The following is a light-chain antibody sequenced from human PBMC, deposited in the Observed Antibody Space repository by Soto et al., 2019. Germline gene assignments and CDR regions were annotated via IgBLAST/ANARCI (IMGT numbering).Light chain of an antibody. CDR2: GAS. J-gene: IGKJ5*01. CDR3: QQRGDWPPIT. V-gene: IGKV3-11*01. Sequence: EIVLTQSPATLSVSPGERVTLSCRASQSVSDNLAWYQQKPGQAPRLLIYGASNRATGIPARFSGSGSGTDFTLTISSLEPEDFAVYYCQQRGDWPPITFGQGTRLEI. CDR1: QSVSDN.